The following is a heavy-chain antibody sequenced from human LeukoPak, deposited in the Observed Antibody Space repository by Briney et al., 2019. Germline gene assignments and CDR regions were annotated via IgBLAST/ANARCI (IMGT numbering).Heavy chain of an antibody. Sequence: SQTLSLTCAISGDSVSSNSVTWDWIRQSPSGILEWLGRTFYRSKWSNDYAESVRSRITITPDTSKNQVSLQLNSVTPEDTAVYYCAREVGIPGTWYFDLWGRGTLVTVSS. J-gene: IGHJ2*01. V-gene: IGHV6-1*01. CDR1: GDSVSSNSVT. CDR2: TFYRSKWSN. CDR3: AREVGIPGTWYFDL. D-gene: IGHD1-26*01.